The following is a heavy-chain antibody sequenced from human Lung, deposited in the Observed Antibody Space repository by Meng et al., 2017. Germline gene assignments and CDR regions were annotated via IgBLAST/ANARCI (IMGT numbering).Heavy chain of an antibody. CDR2: INHSGST. Sequence: QVQIEQWGAGLLKPTEASSLSVVVSGGSFSDYYWSWIRQPPGKGLEWIGEINHSGSTNYNPSLESRATISVDTSQNNLSLKLSYVTAADSAVYYCARGPTTMAHDFDYWGQGTLVTVSS. CDR1: GGSFSDYY. J-gene: IGHJ4*02. D-gene: IGHD4-11*01. V-gene: IGHV4-34*01. CDR3: ARGPTTMAHDFDY.